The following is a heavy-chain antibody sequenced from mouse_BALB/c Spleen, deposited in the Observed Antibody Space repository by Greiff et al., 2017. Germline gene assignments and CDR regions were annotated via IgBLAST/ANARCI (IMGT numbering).Heavy chain of an antibody. CDR1: GFSLTSYD. J-gene: IGHJ3*01. CDR3: VRAGVNYDRFAY. D-gene: IGHD2-4*01. Sequence: QVQLKESGPGLVAPSQSLSITCTVSGFSLTSYDISWIRQPPGKGLEWLGVIWTGGGTNYNSAFMSRLSISKDNSKSQVFLKMNSLQTDDTAIYYCVRAGVNYDRFAYWGQGTLVTVSA. CDR2: IWTGGGT. V-gene: IGHV2-9-2*01.